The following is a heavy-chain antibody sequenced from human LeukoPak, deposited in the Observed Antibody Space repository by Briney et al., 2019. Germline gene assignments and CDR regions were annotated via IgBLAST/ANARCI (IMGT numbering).Heavy chain of an antibody. D-gene: IGHD3-16*01. CDR1: GLMFSNYV. J-gene: IGHJ4*02. V-gene: IGHV3-23*01. CDR2: ISASGGTT. CDR3: AKGGRGTYYSDS. Sequence: GGSLRLSCTAAGLMFSNYVMYWVRQAPGKGLEWVSVISASGGTTDYADSVKGRFTISRDNSKNTLYLQMNSLRAEDTAVYYCAKGGRGTYYSDSWGQGTLVTVSS.